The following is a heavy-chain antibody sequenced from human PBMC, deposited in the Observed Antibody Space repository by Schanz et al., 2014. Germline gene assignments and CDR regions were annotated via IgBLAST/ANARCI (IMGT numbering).Heavy chain of an antibody. Sequence: VQSVHSGTEVQKLGASVKVSCQTSGYTFTAYGINWVRQAPGQGLEWMGRIIPIHGIVNYAQRFQDRVRITADKSTSTAYMELRSLRSDDTAVYYCARDRRRYCSTASCLHDNWFDPWGQGTLVIVSS. J-gene: IGHJ5*02. CDR2: IIPIHGIV. CDR3: ARDRRRYCSTASCLHDNWFDP. D-gene: IGHD2-2*01. V-gene: IGHV1-69*09. CDR1: GYTFTAYG.